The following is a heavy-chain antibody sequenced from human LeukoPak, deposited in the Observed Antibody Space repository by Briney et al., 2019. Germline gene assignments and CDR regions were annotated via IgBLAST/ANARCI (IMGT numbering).Heavy chain of an antibody. V-gene: IGHV4-59*01. Sequence: SETLSLTCTVSGGSISSYYRSWIRQPPGKGLEWIGYIYYSGSTNYNPSLKSRVTISVDTSKNQFSLKLSSVTAADTAVYYCARGVSSSGSYLFDYWGQGTLVTVSS. CDR3: ARGVSSSGSYLFDY. CDR1: GGSISSYY. CDR2: IYYSGST. J-gene: IGHJ4*02. D-gene: IGHD1-26*01.